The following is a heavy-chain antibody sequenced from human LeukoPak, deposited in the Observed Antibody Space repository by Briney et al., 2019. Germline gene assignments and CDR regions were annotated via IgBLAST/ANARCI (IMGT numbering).Heavy chain of an antibody. CDR2: IYYSGST. Sequence: SETLSLTCTVSGGSISSSSYYWGWIRQPPGKGLEWIGSIYYSGSTYYNPSLKSRVTISVDTSKNQFSLKLSSVTAADTAVYYCARRLVDTAMVPYYYYMDVWGKGTTVTVSS. V-gene: IGHV4-39*07. J-gene: IGHJ6*03. CDR3: ARRLVDTAMVPYYYYMDV. D-gene: IGHD5-18*01. CDR1: GGSISSSSYY.